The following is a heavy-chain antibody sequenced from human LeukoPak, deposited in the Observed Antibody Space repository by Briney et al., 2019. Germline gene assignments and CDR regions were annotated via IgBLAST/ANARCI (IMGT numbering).Heavy chain of an antibody. D-gene: IGHD3-3*01. Sequence: GGSLRLSCAASGFTFNSYAMTWVRQAPGKGLEWVSGISGSGDSTYYADSVKGRFTISRDNSKNTLYLQMNGLRAEDTAVYYCARNQYYDFWSGYYRYWGQGTLVTVPS. CDR2: ISGSGDST. CDR1: GFTFNSYA. CDR3: ARNQYYDFWSGYYRY. J-gene: IGHJ4*02. V-gene: IGHV3-23*01.